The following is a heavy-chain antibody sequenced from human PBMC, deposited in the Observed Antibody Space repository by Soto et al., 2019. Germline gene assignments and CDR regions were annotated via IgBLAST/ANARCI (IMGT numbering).Heavy chain of an antibody. V-gene: IGHV4-31*03. Sequence: QVQLQESGPGLVKPSQTLSLTCTVSGGSISSGGYSWSWIRQHPGKGLEWIGYIYYSGSTYYNPSLKSRVTISVDTSKNQFSLKLSYVTAADTAVYYCATYGSGTYKPTTVDYWGQRTLVTVSS. J-gene: IGHJ4*02. CDR2: IYYSGST. D-gene: IGHD3-10*01. CDR3: ATYGSGTYKPTTVDY. CDR1: GGSISSGGYS.